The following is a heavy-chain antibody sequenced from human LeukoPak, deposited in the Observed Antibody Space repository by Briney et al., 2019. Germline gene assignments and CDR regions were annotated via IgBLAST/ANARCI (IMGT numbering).Heavy chain of an antibody. V-gene: IGHV3-7*01. CDR3: ARDLGDGYNLVDY. Sequence: PGGSLRLSCAASGFTFSSYWMSWVRQAPGKGLEWVANIKQDGSEKYYVDSVKGRFTISRDNAKNSLYLQMNSLRAEDTAVYYCARDLGDGYNLVDYWGQGTLVTVSS. J-gene: IGHJ4*02. D-gene: IGHD5-24*01. CDR2: IKQDGSEK. CDR1: GFTFSSYW.